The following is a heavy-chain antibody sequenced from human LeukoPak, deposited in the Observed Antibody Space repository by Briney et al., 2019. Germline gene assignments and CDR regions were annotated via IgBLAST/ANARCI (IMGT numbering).Heavy chain of an antibody. CDR3: AFDGDLGH. V-gene: IGHV4-4*02. J-gene: IGHJ4*02. Sequence: GSLRLSCVVSGGSISDTNYWSWVRQSPGKGLEWIGEINHTGSTNYNPSLKSRITMSLDTSKTQFSLKLSSVTAADTAVYYCAFDGDLGHWGQGTLVTVFS. CDR2: INHTGST. D-gene: IGHD7-27*01. CDR1: GGSISDTNY.